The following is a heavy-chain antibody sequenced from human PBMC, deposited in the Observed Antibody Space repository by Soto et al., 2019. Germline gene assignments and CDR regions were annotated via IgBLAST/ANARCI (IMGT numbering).Heavy chain of an antibody. V-gene: IGHV2-5*02. CDR3: AYLPCSGGSCYWFSFSGMDV. CDR2: IYWDDDK. Sequence: QITLKESGPTLVKPTQTLTLTCTFSGFSLSTSGVGVAWIRQPPGKALEWLALIYWDDDKRYRPSLESRLTIXXXTXXTQVVLTLTHMDSVDTATYYCAYLPCSGGSCYWFSFSGMDVWGQGTTVTVSS. D-gene: IGHD2-15*01. J-gene: IGHJ6*02. CDR1: GFSLSTSGVG.